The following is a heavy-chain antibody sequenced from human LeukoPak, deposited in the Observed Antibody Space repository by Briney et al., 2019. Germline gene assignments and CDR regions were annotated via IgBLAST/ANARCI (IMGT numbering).Heavy chain of an antibody. CDR3: AAVKTYYYDTSGYYFPLNAFDI. D-gene: IGHD3-22*01. Sequence: ASVKVSCKASGYTFTSYGISWVRQAPGQGLEWMGWMNPNSGNTGYAQKFQGRVTITRNTSISTAYMELSSLRSEDTAVYYCAAVKTYYYDTSGYYFPLNAFDIWGQGTMVTVSS. CDR2: MNPNSGNT. J-gene: IGHJ3*02. CDR1: GYTFTSYG. V-gene: IGHV1-8*03.